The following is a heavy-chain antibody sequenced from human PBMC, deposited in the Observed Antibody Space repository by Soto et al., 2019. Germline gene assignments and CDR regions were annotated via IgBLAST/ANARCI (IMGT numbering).Heavy chain of an antibody. J-gene: IGHJ4*02. Sequence: QVQLQQWGAGLLKPSETLSLTCAVYGGSLSGYYWSWIRQPPGKVLEWIGEFIHSGNSSYNPSLKSRVTISVDTSKNQLFLNLSSVTAADTAMYYCARHHVRGRTILGAAEFWGQGTLVTVSS. CDR1: GGSLSGYY. CDR2: FIHSGNS. CDR3: ARHHVRGRTILGAAEF. D-gene: IGHD1-26*01. V-gene: IGHV4-34*12.